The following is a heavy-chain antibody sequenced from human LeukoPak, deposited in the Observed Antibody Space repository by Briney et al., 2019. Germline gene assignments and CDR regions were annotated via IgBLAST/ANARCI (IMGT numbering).Heavy chain of an antibody. CDR2: LNPHSGVT. D-gene: IGHD2/OR15-2a*01. CDR3: ARELIEDQNWFDP. Sequence: GASVKVSCKASGYXFADYFIHWVRQAPGQGLEWMGWLNPHSGVTKYAQKFQGRVTMTRDTSISTAYMDLSGLKSDDTAVYFCARELIEDQNWFDPWGQGTLVTVSS. CDR1: GYXFADYF. V-gene: IGHV1-2*02. J-gene: IGHJ5*02.